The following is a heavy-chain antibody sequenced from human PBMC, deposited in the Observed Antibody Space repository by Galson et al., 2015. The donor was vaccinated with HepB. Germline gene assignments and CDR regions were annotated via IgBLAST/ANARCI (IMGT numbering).Heavy chain of an antibody. V-gene: IGHV6-1*01. J-gene: IGHJ4*02. D-gene: IGHD1/OR15-1a*01. CDR2: TYYRSKWYN. CDR3: ARGLWTGITGPTLDY. CDR1: GDSVSSNSAA. Sequence: CAISGDSVSSNSAAWNWIRQSPSRGLEWLGRTYYRSKWYNDYAVSVKSRITINPDTSKNQFSLQLNSVAPEDTAVYYCARGLWTGITGPTLDYWGQGTLVTVSS.